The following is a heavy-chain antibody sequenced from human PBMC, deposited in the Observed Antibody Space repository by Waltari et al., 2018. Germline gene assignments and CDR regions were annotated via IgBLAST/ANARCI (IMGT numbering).Heavy chain of an antibody. Sequence: DVQLVDSGGGLVQPGGSLSLSCAASGFMFGTCPMHWVRQDPGKGLVWVSRISSEGSNKVYADYGKGRFTISRDNAKNTLYRQMNSLRPEDTAVYYCVLQGDGHLFYYYGMDVWGQGTTVTVSS. V-gene: IGHV3-74*01. CDR3: VLQGDGHLFYYYGMDV. CDR2: ISSEGSNK. CDR1: GFMFGTCP. D-gene: IGHD3-16*01. J-gene: IGHJ6*02.